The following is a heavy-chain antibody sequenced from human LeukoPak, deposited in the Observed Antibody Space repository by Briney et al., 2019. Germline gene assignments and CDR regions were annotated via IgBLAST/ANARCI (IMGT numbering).Heavy chain of an antibody. CDR2: ITASGADT. Sequence: GVSLRLSCAASGFSFSTYAMSWVRQSPGKGLEWVSAITASGADTYYADSVRGRFTISRDNFRNTLSLQMISLRADDTASYYCAKADYGDYAFDYWGQGTLVTVSS. V-gene: IGHV3-23*01. J-gene: IGHJ4*02. CDR1: GFSFSTYA. D-gene: IGHD4-17*01. CDR3: AKADYGDYAFDY.